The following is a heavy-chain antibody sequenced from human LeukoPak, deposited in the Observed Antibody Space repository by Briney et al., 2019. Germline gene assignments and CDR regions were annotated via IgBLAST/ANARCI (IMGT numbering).Heavy chain of an antibody. CDR1: GGTFSSYA. Sequence: ASVKVSCKASGGTFSSYAISWVRQAPGQGLEWMGGIIPIFGTANYAQKFQGRVTITTDESTSTAYMELSSLRSEDTAVYYCARTRYYDFWSGYCEWFDPWGQGTLVTVSS. CDR3: ARTRYYDFWSGYCEWFDP. D-gene: IGHD3-3*01. V-gene: IGHV1-69*05. J-gene: IGHJ5*02. CDR2: IIPIFGTA.